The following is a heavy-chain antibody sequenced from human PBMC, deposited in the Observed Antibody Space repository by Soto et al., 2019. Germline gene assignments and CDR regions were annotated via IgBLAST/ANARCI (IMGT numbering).Heavy chain of an antibody. J-gene: IGHJ6*02. CDR3: TRLTTVTHYGMDV. V-gene: IGHV3-73*01. D-gene: IGHD4-17*01. CDR1: GFTFSGSA. Sequence: GGSLRLSCAASGFTFSGSAMHWVRQASGKGLEWVGRIRSKANSYATAYAASVKGRFTISREDSKNTAYLQMNSLKTEDTAVYYCTRLTTVTHYGMDVWGQGTTVTVSS. CDR2: IRSKANSYAT.